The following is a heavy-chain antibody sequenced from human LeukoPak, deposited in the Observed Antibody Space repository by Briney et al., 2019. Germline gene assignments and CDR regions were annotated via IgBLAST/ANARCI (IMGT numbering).Heavy chain of an antibody. J-gene: IGHJ4*02. CDR3: AREDYYDSSGYYFAPYYFDY. Sequence: AGGSLRLSCAASGFTFSSYSMNWVRQAPGKGLEWVSYISSSSSTIYYADSVKGRFTISRDNAKNSLYLQMNSLRDEDTAVYYCAREDYYDSSGYYFAPYYFDYWGQGTLVTVSS. CDR2: ISSSSSTI. V-gene: IGHV3-48*02. CDR1: GFTFSSYS. D-gene: IGHD3-22*01.